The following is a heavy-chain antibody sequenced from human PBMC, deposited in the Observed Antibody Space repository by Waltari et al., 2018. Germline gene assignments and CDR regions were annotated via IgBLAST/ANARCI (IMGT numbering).Heavy chain of an antibody. D-gene: IGHD2-2*01. V-gene: IGHV4-39*01. CDR3: ASTSMKKVTPRFDY. CDR2: IYYSGGT. Sequence: QLQESGPGLVKPSETLSLTCTVSGGSIRNGSYYWGWIRQPPGKGLEWIGNIYYSGGTYYNPSLKSRVTMSVDTSKNQYSLNLSSVTAADTAVYFCASTSMKKVTPRFDYWGQGTLVTVSS. J-gene: IGHJ4*02. CDR1: GGSIRNGSYY.